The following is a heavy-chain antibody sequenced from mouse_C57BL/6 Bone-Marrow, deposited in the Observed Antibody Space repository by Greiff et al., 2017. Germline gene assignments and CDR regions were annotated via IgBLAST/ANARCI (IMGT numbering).Heavy chain of an antibody. Sequence: VHVKQSGAELVRPGASVKLSCTASGFNIKDDYMHWVKQRPEQGLEWIGWIDPENGDTEYASKFQGKATITADTSSNTAYLQLSSLTSEDTAVYYCTTVASIVTTPFDYWGQGTTLTVSS. V-gene: IGHV14-4*01. CDR2: IDPENGDT. CDR1: GFNIKDDY. D-gene: IGHD2-10*02. J-gene: IGHJ2*01. CDR3: TTVASIVTTPFDY.